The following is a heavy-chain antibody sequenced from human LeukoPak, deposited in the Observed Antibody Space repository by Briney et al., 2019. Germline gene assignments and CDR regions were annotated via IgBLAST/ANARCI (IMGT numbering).Heavy chain of an antibody. CDR3: VRVVTTGSGWYHFDT. CDR1: GFSIIDHH. CDR2: SATTKPNSCTT. Sequence: GGSLRLPCAGAGFSIIDHHMDWVRQAPGEGLEWIGRSATTKPNSCTTQYAASVRGRFTTSRDDSQNSLYLLLNSLKPEDTAVYFCVRVVTTGSGWYHFDTWGLGTLVTVSS. V-gene: IGHV3-72*01. D-gene: IGHD6-13*01. J-gene: IGHJ4*02.